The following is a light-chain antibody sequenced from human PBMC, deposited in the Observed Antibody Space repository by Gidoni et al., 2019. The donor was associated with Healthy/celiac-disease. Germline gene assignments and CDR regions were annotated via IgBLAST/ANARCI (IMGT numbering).Light chain of an antibody. J-gene: IGKJ2*01. Sequence: IVLTPSPATLSLSPGERATLSCRASQSVSSYLAWYQQKPGQAPRLLIYDASNRATGIPARFSGSGSGTDFTLTISSLEPEDFAVYYCQQRSNWPPYTFXXXTKLEIK. CDR1: QSVSSY. CDR2: DAS. V-gene: IGKV3-11*01. CDR3: QQRSNWPPYT.